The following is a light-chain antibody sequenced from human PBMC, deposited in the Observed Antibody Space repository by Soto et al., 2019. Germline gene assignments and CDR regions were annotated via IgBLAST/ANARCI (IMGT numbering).Light chain of an antibody. CDR1: QGILDY. CDR3: QKYNTDPQT. Sequence: DIQMTQSPSSLSASVGDRVTITCRASQGILDYVAWYQQKPGKAPKLLIYAASTLPSGVPSRFSGSGSGTDFTLTISSMQPEDVATYYCQKYNTDPQTFGQGTQVEIK. J-gene: IGKJ1*01. V-gene: IGKV1-27*01. CDR2: AAS.